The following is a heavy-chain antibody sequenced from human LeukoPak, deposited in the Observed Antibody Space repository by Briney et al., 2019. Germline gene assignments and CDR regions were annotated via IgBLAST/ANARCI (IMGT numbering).Heavy chain of an antibody. V-gene: IGHV3-23*01. CDR1: GFTFSNYA. CDR2: ISGSGGST. Sequence: PGGSLRLSCAASGFTFSNYAMSWVRQGPGKGLEWVSAISGSGGSTYYADSVKGRFTISRDNSKNTLYLQMNSLRAEDTAVYYCAKDGSYYGSGSYYLIWGQGTMVTVSS. CDR3: AKDGSYYGSGSYYLI. J-gene: IGHJ3*02. D-gene: IGHD3-10*01.